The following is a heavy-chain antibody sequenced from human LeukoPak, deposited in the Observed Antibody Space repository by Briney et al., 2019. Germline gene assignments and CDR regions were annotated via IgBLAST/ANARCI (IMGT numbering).Heavy chain of an antibody. V-gene: IGHV1-69*13. CDR2: IIPIFGTA. CDR1: GYTFTSYD. CDR3: ALGSIVVVPAAIRPHYYYYMDV. Sequence: SVKVSCKASGYTFTSYDINWVRQATGQGLEWVGGIIPIFGTANYAQKFQGRVTITADESTSTAYMELSSLRSEDTAVYYCALGSIVVVPAAIRPHYYYYMDVWGKGTTVTVSS. J-gene: IGHJ6*03. D-gene: IGHD2-2*02.